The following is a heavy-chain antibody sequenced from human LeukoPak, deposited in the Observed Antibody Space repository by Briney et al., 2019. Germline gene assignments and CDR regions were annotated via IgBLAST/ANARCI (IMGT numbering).Heavy chain of an antibody. D-gene: IGHD3-22*01. Sequence: SETLSLTCAVYGGSFSGYYWSWIRQPPGKGLEWIGYIYYSGSTYYNPSLKSRVTISVDTSKNQFSLKLSSVTAADTAVYYCARDKGYYYDSSGRNDAFDIWGQGTMVTVSS. J-gene: IGHJ3*02. CDR2: IYYSGST. V-gene: IGHV4-30-4*01. CDR3: ARDKGYYYDSSGRNDAFDI. CDR1: GGSFSGYY.